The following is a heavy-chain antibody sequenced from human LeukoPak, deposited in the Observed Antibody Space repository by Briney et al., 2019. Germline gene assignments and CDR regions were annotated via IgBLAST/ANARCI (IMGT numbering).Heavy chain of an antibody. D-gene: IGHD6-19*01. CDR3: ARAEKAVTGTLDY. Sequence: PSETLSLTCVVSGYSISNDYYWSWIRQSPGKELEWIGYMYNRGSTIYNPSLKSRVTISTDTSKNQFSLRLTSVTAADTAVYYCARAEKAVTGTLDYWGQGTLITVSS. V-gene: IGHV4-61*01. J-gene: IGHJ4*02. CDR2: MYNRGST. CDR1: GYSISNDYY.